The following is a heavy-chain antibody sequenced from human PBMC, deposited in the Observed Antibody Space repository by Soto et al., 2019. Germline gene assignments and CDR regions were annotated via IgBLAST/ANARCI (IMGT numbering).Heavy chain of an antibody. J-gene: IGHJ6*02. CDR3: ARDRRTTYGMDV. CDR2: IYSGGST. Sequence: EVQLVESGGGLVQPGGSLRLSCAASGFTVSSNYMSWVRQAPGKGLEWVSVIYSGGSTYYADSVKGRFTISRDNSKNTLYHQMNSLRAEDTAVYYCARDRRTTYGMDVWGQGTTVTVSS. CDR1: GFTVSSNY. D-gene: IGHD1-7*01. V-gene: IGHV3-66*01.